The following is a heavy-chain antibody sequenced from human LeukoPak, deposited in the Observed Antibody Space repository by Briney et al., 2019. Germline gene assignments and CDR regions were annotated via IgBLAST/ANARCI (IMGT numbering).Heavy chain of an antibody. Sequence: GGSLRLSRAPSGFTFTSYWMSWVRHAPRKGLEWVANIKQEVSEKYHGGSVEGRFTISRHNAKNSLYLQMNSLRAEDTAVYYCAGDSAGHRYFDWLPQPGGYFDYWGQGTLVTVSS. D-gene: IGHD3-9*01. V-gene: IGHV3-7*03. CDR3: AGDSAGHRYFDWLPQPGGYFDY. J-gene: IGHJ4*02. CDR1: GFTFTSYW. CDR2: IKQEVSEK.